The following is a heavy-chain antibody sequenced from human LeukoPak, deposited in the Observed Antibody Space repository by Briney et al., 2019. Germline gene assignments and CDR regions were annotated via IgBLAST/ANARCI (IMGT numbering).Heavy chain of an antibody. Sequence: SETLSLTCAVYGGSFSGYYWSWIRQPPGKGLEWIGEINHSGSTNYNPSLKSRVTISVDTSKNQFSLKLSSVTAADTAVYYCAKGVGGSANYYYMDVWGTGTTVTVSS. J-gene: IGHJ6*03. CDR3: AKGVGGSANYYYMDV. D-gene: IGHD3-10*01. CDR1: GGSFSGYY. CDR2: INHSGST. V-gene: IGHV4-34*01.